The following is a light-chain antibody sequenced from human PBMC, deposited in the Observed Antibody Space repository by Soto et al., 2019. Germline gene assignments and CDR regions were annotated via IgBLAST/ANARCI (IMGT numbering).Light chain of an antibody. Sequence: QSALTQPPSVSAAPGQKVTISCSGSSSNIGSNSVSWYQQLPGKAPKLLIYDSNKRPSGIPDRFSGSKSGSSATLGIIGLQTGDEADYYCGTWDSSLTAVFGGGTQLTVL. J-gene: IGLJ7*01. CDR1: SSNIGSNS. V-gene: IGLV1-51*01. CDR2: DSN. CDR3: GTWDSSLTAV.